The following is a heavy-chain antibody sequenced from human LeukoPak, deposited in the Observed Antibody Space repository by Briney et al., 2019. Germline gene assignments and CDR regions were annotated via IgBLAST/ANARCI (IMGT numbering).Heavy chain of an antibody. J-gene: IGHJ3*02. D-gene: IGHD1-7*01. CDR1: GFTFSSYS. CDR2: ISSSSYI. Sequence: SGGSLRLSCAASGFTFSSYSMNWVRQAPGKGLEWVSSISSSSYIYYADSVKGRFTISRDNSKNTQYLQMDSLRAEDTAVYHCAKEGTTGTFDIWGQGTTVTVSS. V-gene: IGHV3-21*01. CDR3: AKEGTTGTFDI.